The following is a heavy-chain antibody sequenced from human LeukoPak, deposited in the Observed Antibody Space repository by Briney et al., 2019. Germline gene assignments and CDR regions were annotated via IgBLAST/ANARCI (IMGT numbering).Heavy chain of an antibody. V-gene: IGHV1-18*04. CDR2: ISAYNGNT. CDR3: ARGDGGYTWYYYGMDV. Sequence: GASVKVSCKASGYTFTSYGISWVRQAPGQGLEWMGWISAYNGNTNYAQKLQGRVTMTTDTSTSTAYMELRSLRSDDTAVYYCARGDGGYTWYYYGMDVWGKGTTVTVSS. D-gene: IGHD5-12*01. J-gene: IGHJ6*04. CDR1: GYTFTSYG.